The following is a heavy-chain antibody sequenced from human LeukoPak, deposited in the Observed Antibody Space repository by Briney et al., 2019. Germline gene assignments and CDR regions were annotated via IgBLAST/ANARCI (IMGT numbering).Heavy chain of an antibody. CDR3: AKDVPVEMTVSGYFDF. V-gene: IGHV1-69*06. J-gene: IGHJ4*02. CDR2: IIRIFGSP. D-gene: IGHD5-24*01. Sequence: SSLRVSPTASRDTFTPYAIGSGRQAPGHRLEWMGGIIRIFGSPNDAQKFQGRVKITADKSTSTAYMELSSLTCEDTAVYYCAKDVPVEMTVSGYFDFWGQGTLVTVSS. CDR1: RDTFTPYA.